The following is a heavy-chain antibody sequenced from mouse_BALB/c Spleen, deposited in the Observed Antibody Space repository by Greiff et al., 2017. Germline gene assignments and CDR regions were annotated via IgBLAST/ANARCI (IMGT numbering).Heavy chain of an antibody. V-gene: IGHV2-6-7*01. CDR2: IWGDGST. J-gene: IGHJ3*01. CDR1: GFSLTGYG. D-gene: IGHD1-1*01. CDR3: ARDYYYGSNAFAY. Sequence: VQLVESGPGLVAPSQSLSITCTVSGFSLTGYGVNWVRQPPGKGLEWLGMIWGDGSTDYNSALKSRLSISKDNSKSQVFLKMNSLQTDDTARYYCARDYYYGSNAFAYWGQGTLVTVSA.